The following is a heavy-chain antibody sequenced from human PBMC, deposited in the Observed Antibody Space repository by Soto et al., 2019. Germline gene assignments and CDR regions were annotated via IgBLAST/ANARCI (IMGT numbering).Heavy chain of an antibody. D-gene: IGHD3-16*01. CDR1: GDSINSTDW. Sequence: QVQLQESGPGLVKPSGTLSLTCAVSGDSINSTDWWNWVRQSPGKGLEWIGEIYHGGNIYYNPSLKSRVTISMDKSKNQFSLNLFYVTAADTAVYYCARDHAYRADWAFDYWGQGALVTVSS. V-gene: IGHV4-4*02. CDR2: IYHGGNI. CDR3: ARDHAYRADWAFDY. J-gene: IGHJ4*02.